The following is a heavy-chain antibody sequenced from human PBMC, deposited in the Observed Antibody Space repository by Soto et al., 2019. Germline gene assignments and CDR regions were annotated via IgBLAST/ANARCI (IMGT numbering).Heavy chain of an antibody. CDR2: IYHSGST. D-gene: IGHD3-3*01. V-gene: IGHV4-4*02. CDR3: ARLWSGYYYYMDV. J-gene: IGHJ6*03. Sequence: ASDTLSLTCAVSSGSLSSSNWWSWVRQPPGKGLEWIGEIYHSGSTNYNPSLKSRVTISVDKSKNQFSLKLSSVTAADTAVYYCARLWSGYYYYMDVWGKGTTVTVSS. CDR1: SGSLSSSNW.